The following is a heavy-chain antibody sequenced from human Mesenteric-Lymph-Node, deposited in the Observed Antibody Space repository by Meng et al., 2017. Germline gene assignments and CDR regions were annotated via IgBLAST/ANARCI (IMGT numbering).Heavy chain of an antibody. Sequence: QVQLVQSGAEVKQPWASVKVSCKASGYTFTSYGISWVRQAPGQGLEWMGWITAYHGNTKYAQKLQGRVTLTTDTSTSTAYMELRSLRSDNTAVYHCARTPGTAGDCWFDSWGQGTLVTVSS. V-gene: IGHV1-18*01. D-gene: IGHD6-13*01. CDR1: GYTFTSYG. CDR3: ARTPGTAGDCWFDS. CDR2: ITAYHGNT. J-gene: IGHJ5*01.